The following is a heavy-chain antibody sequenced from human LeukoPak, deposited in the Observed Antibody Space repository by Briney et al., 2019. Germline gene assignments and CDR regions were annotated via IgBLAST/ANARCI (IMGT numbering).Heavy chain of an antibody. CDR1: GFTFSSYS. J-gene: IGHJ6*02. D-gene: IGHD3-3*01. CDR2: ISSSSSYI. Sequence: GGSLRLSCAASGFTFSSYSMNWVRQAPGKGLEWVSSISSSSSYIYYADSVKGRFTISRDNAKNSLYLQMYSLRAEDTAVYYCARGDDFWSGYYYKGMDVWGQGTTVTVSS. CDR3: ARGDDFWSGYYYKGMDV. V-gene: IGHV3-21*01.